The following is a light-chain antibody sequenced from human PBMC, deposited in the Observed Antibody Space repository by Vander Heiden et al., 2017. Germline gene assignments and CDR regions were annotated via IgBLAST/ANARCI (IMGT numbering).Light chain of an antibody. CDR1: SSNIGAGYD. J-gene: IGLJ1*01. CDR3: QSYDSSLSGYV. V-gene: IGLV1-40*01. Sequence: QSVLTQPPSVFGAPGQRVTISCTGSSSNIGAGYDVHWYQQLPGTAPKLLIYANTNRPSGVPDRFSGSKSGTSASLAITGLHAEDEADYYCQSYDSSLSGYVFGTGTKVTVL. CDR2: ANT.